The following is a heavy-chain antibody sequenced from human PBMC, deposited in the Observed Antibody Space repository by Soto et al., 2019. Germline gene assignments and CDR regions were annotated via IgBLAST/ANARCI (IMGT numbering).Heavy chain of an antibody. CDR3: AQRRRWSYYYYFYCMDV. V-gene: IGHV2-5*02. J-gene: IGHJ6*02. Sequence: QITLKESGPTLVKPTQTLTLTCTFSGFSLSSGGVGVGWIRQPPGKALEWLGLIYWDDDKRYSPSLRSRRTIPKDTSKNQVHLTLTNMDPVDTATYYCAQRRRWSYYYYFYCMDVLGQGTTVSVSS. CDR2: IYWDDDK. CDR1: GFSLSSGGVG. D-gene: IGHD3-10*01.